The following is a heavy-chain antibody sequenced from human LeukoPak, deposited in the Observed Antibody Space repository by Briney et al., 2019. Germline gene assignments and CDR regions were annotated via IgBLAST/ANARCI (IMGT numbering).Heavy chain of an antibody. CDR1: GYTFTGYY. D-gene: IGHD6-13*01. Sequence: ASVKVSCMASGYTFTGYYMHWVRQAPGQGLEWMGWINPNSGGTNYAQKFQGRVTMTRDTSISTAYMELSRLRSDDTAVYYCAVGIAAAGTSWYYYYGMDVWGQGTTVTVSS. J-gene: IGHJ6*02. CDR2: INPNSGGT. V-gene: IGHV1-2*02. CDR3: AVGIAAAGTSWYYYYGMDV.